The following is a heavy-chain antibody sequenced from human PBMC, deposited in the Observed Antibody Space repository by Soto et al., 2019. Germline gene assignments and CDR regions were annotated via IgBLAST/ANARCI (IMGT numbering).Heavy chain of an antibody. J-gene: IGHJ4*02. CDR2: IYHVGSP. V-gene: IGHV4-30-2*06. D-gene: IGHD3-16*01. CDR3: ARRLLGEFDL. CDR1: GSSINSGGYS. Sequence: QVQLQESGSGLVKPSQTLSLTCAVSGSSINSGGYSWSWIRQSPGKGLEWIGHIYHVGSPFYNPSLKSRVTISLDRSKNQVSLSLSSVTAADTAVYFCARRLLGEFDLWGQGTLVTVSS.